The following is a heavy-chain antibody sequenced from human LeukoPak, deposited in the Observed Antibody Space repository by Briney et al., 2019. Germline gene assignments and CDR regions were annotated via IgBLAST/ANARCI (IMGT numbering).Heavy chain of an antibody. CDR3: ARSTIFGVVIPHYGMDV. D-gene: IGHD3-3*01. CDR2: INSDGSST. Sequence: GGSLRLSCAASGFTFSSYWMHWVRQAPGKGLVWVSRINSDGSSTGYADSVKGRFTISRDNAKNTLYLQMNSLRAEDTAVYYCARSTIFGVVIPHYGMDVWGQGTTVTVSS. CDR1: GFTFSSYW. V-gene: IGHV3-74*01. J-gene: IGHJ6*02.